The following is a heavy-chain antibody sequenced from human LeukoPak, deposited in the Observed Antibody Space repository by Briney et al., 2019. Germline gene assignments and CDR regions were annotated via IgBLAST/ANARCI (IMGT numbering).Heavy chain of an antibody. J-gene: IGHJ3*02. CDR3: AREVGRLYHPPGANAFDI. D-gene: IGHD2-2*01. CDR2: INHSGST. Sequence: SETLSLTCAVYGGSFSGYYWSWIRQPPGKGLEWIGEINHSGSTNYNPSLTSRVTISVDTSKNQFSLKLSSVTAADTAVYYCAREVGRLYHPPGANAFDIWGQGTMVTVSS. V-gene: IGHV4-34*01. CDR1: GGSFSGYY.